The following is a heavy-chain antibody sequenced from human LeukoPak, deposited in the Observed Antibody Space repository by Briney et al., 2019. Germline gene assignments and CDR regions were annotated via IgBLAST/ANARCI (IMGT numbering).Heavy chain of an antibody. CDR2: MFYSGNN. D-gene: IGHD3-3*01. CDR1: GASISSGTYY. CDR3: ARRPSYDFWTGYYRGYFDS. V-gene: IGHV4-39*01. J-gene: IGHJ4*02. Sequence: SETLSLTCTVSGASISSGTYYWGWIRQPPGKGPEWIGSMFYSGNNHYNPSLKSRVTISADTSKNQFSLDLSSVTAADTAVYYCARRPSYDFWTGYYRGYFDSWGQGTLVTVSS.